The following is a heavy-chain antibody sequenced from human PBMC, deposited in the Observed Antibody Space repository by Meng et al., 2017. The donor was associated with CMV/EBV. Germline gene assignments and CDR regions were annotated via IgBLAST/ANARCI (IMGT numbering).Heavy chain of an antibody. CDR3: SRGTSFDY. J-gene: IGHJ4*02. Sequence: LSLTCAASGFTFSSYAMSWVRQAPGKGLEWVSVIYSGGSSTYYADSVKGRFTISRDNSKNTLYLQMNSLRAEDTAVYYCSRGTSFDYWGQGTLVTVSS. CDR2: IYSGGSST. D-gene: IGHD2-2*01. V-gene: IGHV3-23*03. CDR1: GFTFSSYA.